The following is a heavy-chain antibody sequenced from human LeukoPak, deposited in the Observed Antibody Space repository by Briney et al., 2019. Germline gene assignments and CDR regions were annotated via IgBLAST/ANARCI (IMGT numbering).Heavy chain of an antibody. D-gene: IGHD3-10*01. CDR3: ARDYVYGSGSYYNRGFDY. J-gene: IGHJ4*02. CDR1: GGSISSSNW. CDR2: IYHSGST. Sequence: SETLSLTCAVSGGSISSSNWWSWVRQPPGKGLEWIGEIYHSGSTNYNPSLKSRVTMSVDTSKNQFSLKLSSVTAADTAVYYCARDYVYGSGSYYNRGFDYWGQGTLVTVSS. V-gene: IGHV4-4*02.